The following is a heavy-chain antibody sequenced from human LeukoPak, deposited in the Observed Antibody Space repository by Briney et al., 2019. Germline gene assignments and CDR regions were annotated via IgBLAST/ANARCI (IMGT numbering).Heavy chain of an antibody. CDR3: AREPWIQLWKALDI. V-gene: IGHV4-34*01. D-gene: IGHD5-18*01. J-gene: IGHJ3*02. Sequence: SETLSLTCAVYGGSFSGYYWSWIRQPPGKGLEWIGEINHSGSTNYNPSLKSRVTISVDTSKNQFSLKLSSVTAADTAVYYCAREPWIQLWKALDIWGQGTMVTVSS. CDR1: GGSFSGYY. CDR2: INHSGST.